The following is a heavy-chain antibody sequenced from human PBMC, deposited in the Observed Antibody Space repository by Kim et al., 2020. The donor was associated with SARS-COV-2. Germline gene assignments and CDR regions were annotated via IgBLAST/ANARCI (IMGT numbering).Heavy chain of an antibody. J-gene: IGHJ4*02. CDR3: TAKSLRPASVIDY. V-gene: IGHV1-24*01. CDR2: FEPEDGET. Sequence: ASVKVSCKVSGDSLTKFSMHWVRQAPGKGLEWMGGFEPEDGETIYARKFQDRVTMTEDTSTETAYMKLSSLRSEDTAVYFCTAKSLRPASVIDYWGQGTLVTVSS. D-gene: IGHD4-17*01. CDR1: GDSLTKFS.